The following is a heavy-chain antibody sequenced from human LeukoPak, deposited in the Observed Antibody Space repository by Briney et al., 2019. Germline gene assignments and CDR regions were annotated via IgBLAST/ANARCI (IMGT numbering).Heavy chain of an antibody. Sequence: ASVKVSCKASGGTFSSYAISWVRQAPGQGLERMGWISAYNGNTNYAQKLQGRVTMTTDTSTSTAYMELRSLRSDDTAVYYCARHHRITMVRGVIPDDAFDIWGQGTMVTVSS. D-gene: IGHD3-10*01. CDR3: ARHHRITMVRGVIPDDAFDI. CDR2: ISAYNGNT. J-gene: IGHJ3*02. CDR1: GGTFSSYA. V-gene: IGHV1-18*01.